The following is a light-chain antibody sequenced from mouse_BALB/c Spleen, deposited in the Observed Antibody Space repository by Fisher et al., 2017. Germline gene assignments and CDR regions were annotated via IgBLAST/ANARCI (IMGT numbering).Light chain of an antibody. V-gene: IGKV4-59*01. CDR1: SSVSY. CDR2: DTS. CDR3: QQWSSNPPT. J-gene: IGKJ2*01. Sequence: IVMTQTTAIMSASPGEKVTMTCSASSSVSYMHWYQQKSSTSPKLWIYDTSKLASGVPGRFSGSGSGNSYSLTISRMEAEDAATYYCQQWSSNPPTFGGGTKLEIK.